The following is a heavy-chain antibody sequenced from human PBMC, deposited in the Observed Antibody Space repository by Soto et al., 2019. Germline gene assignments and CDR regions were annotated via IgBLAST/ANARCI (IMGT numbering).Heavy chain of an antibody. CDR2: IYWDDDK. V-gene: IGHV2-5*02. Sequence: QITLKESGPPLVKPTQTLTLTCTFSGFSLSTSGVGVGWIRQPPGKALEWLALIYWDDDKRYSPSLKSRLTITKDTSKNQVVLTMTNMDPVDTATYYCAHTAGTIVELYNWFDPWGQGTLVTVSS. J-gene: IGHJ5*02. CDR3: AHTAGTIVELYNWFDP. D-gene: IGHD1-7*01. CDR1: GFSLSTSGVG.